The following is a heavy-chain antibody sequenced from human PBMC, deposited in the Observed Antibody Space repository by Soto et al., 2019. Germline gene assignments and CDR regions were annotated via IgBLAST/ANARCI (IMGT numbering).Heavy chain of an antibody. CDR2: ISAYNGNT. V-gene: IGHV1-18*01. J-gene: IGHJ6*01. D-gene: IGHD3-3*01. CDR1: GYTFTSYG. Sequence: ASVKVSCKASGYTFTSYGISWVRQAPGQGLEWMGWISAYNGNTNYAQKLQGRVTMTTDTSTSTAYMELRSLRSDDTAVYYCARRVGSGYYISLTNYYYPYRMHVRGPGPTVTVS. CDR3: ARRVGSGYYISLTNYYYPYRMHV.